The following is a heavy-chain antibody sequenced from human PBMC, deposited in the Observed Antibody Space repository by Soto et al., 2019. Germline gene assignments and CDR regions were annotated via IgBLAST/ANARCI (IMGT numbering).Heavy chain of an antibody. CDR1: GYSFTGYF. D-gene: IGHD3-3*01. J-gene: IGHJ4*02. V-gene: IGHV1-2*02. CDR3: ARGGGTILAPLP. CDR2: INPNSGAT. Sequence: XSVKVSCHASGYSFTGYFMHWVRQAPGQGLEWMGWINPNSGATKYAQKFQGRVTLSRDTSIRTAYMELSGLRSDDTAVYYCARGGGTILAPLPWGQGTPVTVSS.